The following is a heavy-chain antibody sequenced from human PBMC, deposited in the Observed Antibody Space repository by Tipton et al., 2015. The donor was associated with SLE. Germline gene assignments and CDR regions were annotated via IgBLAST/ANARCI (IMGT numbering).Heavy chain of an antibody. J-gene: IGHJ4*02. Sequence: SLRLSCAASGFTFSSYWMSWVRQAPGKGLEWVANIKQDGSEKYYVDSVKGRFTISRDNAKNSLYLQMNSLRAEDTAVYYCAKDLSGRYSYGFEHWGQGTRVTVSS. D-gene: IGHD5-18*01. CDR1: GFTFSSYW. CDR2: IKQDGSEK. CDR3: AKDLSGRYSYGFEH. V-gene: IGHV3-7*01.